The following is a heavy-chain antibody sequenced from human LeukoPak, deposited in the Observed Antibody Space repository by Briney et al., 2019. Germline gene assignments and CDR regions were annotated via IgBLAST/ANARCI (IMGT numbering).Heavy chain of an antibody. Sequence: ASVKVSCKASGYTFTSYYMHWVRQAPGQGLEWMGIINPSGGSTSYAQKFQGRVIMTRDTSTSTVYMELSSLRSEDTAVYYCVRQMATMSVDYWGQGTLVTVSS. V-gene: IGHV1-46*01. CDR1: GYTFTSYY. CDR2: INPSGGST. D-gene: IGHD5-24*01. CDR3: VRQMATMSVDY. J-gene: IGHJ4*02.